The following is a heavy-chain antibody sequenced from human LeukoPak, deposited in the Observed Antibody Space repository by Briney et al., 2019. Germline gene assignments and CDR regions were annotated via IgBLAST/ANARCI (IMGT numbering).Heavy chain of an antibody. V-gene: IGHV1-46*01. D-gene: IGHD2-8*02. CDR1: GYTFTNYY. J-gene: IGHJ4*02. CDR2: INPSGGST. CDR3: ARTPSGAYFYFDY. Sequence: ASVKVSCKASGYTFTNYYIHWVRQAPGQGLEWMGIINPSGGSTTYAQKFQGRVTMTRDTSTGTVYMELSSLRSEDTAVYYCARTPSGAYFYFDYWGQGTLVTVSS.